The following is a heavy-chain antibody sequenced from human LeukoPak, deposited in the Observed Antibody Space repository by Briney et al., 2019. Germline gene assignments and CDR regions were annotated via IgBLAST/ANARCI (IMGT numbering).Heavy chain of an antibody. CDR2: ISSSSSYI. D-gene: IGHD5-12*01. J-gene: IGHJ6*03. Sequence: GGSLRLSCAASGFTFSSYSMNWVCQAPGKGLEWVSSISSSSSYIYYADSVKGRFTISRDNAKNSLYLQMNSLRAEDTAVYYCARGRYSGYDRGHYYYYMDVWGKGTTVTVSS. V-gene: IGHV3-21*01. CDR1: GFTFSSYS. CDR3: ARGRYSGYDRGHYYYYMDV.